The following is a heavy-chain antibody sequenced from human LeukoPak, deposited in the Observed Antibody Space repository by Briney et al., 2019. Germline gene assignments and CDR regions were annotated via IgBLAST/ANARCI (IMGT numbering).Heavy chain of an antibody. V-gene: IGHV1-69*13. J-gene: IGHJ3*02. D-gene: IGHD3-22*01. Sequence: SVKVSCKASGGTFSSYAISWVRQAPGQGLEWMGGIIPIFGTGNYAQKFQGRVTITADESTSTAYMELSSLRSEDTAVYYCAKENYYDSSGPGAFDIWGQGTMVTVSS. CDR3: AKENYYDSSGPGAFDI. CDR1: GGTFSSYA. CDR2: IIPIFGTG.